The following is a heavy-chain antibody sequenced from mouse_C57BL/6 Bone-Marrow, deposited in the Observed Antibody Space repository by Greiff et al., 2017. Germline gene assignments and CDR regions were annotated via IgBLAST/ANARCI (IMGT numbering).Heavy chain of an antibody. CDR2: IDPSDSYT. V-gene: IGHV1-59*01. D-gene: IGHD3-1*01. J-gene: IGHJ2*01. CDR1: GYTFTSYW. Sequence: QVQLQQPGAELVRPGTSVKLSCKASGYTFTSYWMPWVKQRPGQGLEWIGVIDPSDSYTNYNQKFKGKATLTVDTSSSTAYMQLSSLTSEDSAVYYCARSLGTSYWCQGTTLTVSS. CDR3: ARSLGTSY.